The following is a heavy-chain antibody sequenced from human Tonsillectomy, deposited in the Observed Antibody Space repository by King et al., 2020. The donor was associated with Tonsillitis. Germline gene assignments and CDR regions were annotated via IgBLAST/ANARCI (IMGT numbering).Heavy chain of an antibody. D-gene: IGHD2-15*01. J-gene: IGHJ4*02. V-gene: IGHV3-21*01. CDR3: ARSVGGFCGAGSCYSDY. CDR2: ICSSSRYI. Sequence: VQLVESGGGLVKPGGSLRLSCAASGFTFSSYGMNWVRQAPGKGLEWVSSICSSSRYIYYADSVKGRFTISRENAKNSLYLQMNSLRGEDTAVYYCARSVGGFCGAGSCYSDYWGQGTLVTVSS. CDR1: GFTFSSYG.